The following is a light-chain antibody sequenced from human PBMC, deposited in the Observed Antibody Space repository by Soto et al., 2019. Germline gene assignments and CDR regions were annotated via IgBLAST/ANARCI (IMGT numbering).Light chain of an antibody. CDR3: SSYTTSSTRV. V-gene: IGLV2-14*01. Sequence: QSVLTQPASVSGSPGQLIAISCTGSSSDVGIYNYVSWYQQHPGKVPKLIIYEVTNRPSGVSNRFSGSKSGNTASLTISGLQAEDEADYYCSSYTTSSTRVFGTGTRSPS. J-gene: IGLJ1*01. CDR2: EVT. CDR1: SSDVGIYNY.